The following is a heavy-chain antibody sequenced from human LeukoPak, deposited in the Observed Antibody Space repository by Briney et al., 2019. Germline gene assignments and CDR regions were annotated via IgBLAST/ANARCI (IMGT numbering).Heavy chain of an antibody. Sequence: PSETLSLTCTVSGGSISRGGYYWSWIRRHPGKGLEWIGEINHSGSTNYNPSLKSRVTISVDTSKNQFSLKLSSVTAADTAVYYCARGFPALDYSNYYYYGMDVWGQGTTVTVSS. J-gene: IGHJ6*02. CDR1: GGSISRGGYY. CDR3: ARGFPALDYSNYYYYGMDV. CDR2: INHSGST. V-gene: IGHV4-34*01. D-gene: IGHD4-11*01.